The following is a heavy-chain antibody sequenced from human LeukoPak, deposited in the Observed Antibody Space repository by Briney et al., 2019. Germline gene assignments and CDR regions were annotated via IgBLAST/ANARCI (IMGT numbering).Heavy chain of an antibody. D-gene: IGHD1-14*01. CDR2: IYPGDSNT. J-gene: IGHJ4*02. V-gene: IGHV5-51*01. CDR3: VRRHHHGFYFDY. CDR1: GYSFTSYW. Sequence: GESLKISCKGSGYSFTSYWIGWVRQMPGKGLEWMGIIYPGDSNTKYSPSFQGQVTISADKSINTAYLQWSSLKASDTAIYYCVRRHHHGFYFDYWGQGTLVTVSS.